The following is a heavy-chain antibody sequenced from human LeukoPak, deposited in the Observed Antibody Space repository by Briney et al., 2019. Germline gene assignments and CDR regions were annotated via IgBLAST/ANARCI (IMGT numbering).Heavy chain of an antibody. CDR3: AKCWDSSSSALTDY. CDR2: ISGSGGST. J-gene: IGHJ4*02. D-gene: IGHD6-6*01. Sequence: PGGSLRLSCAASGFIFSSYAMSWVRQAPGKGLEWVSAISGSGGSTYYADSVKGRFTISRDNSKNTLYLQMNSLRAEDTAVYYCAKCWDSSSSALTDYWGQGTLVTVSS. V-gene: IGHV3-23*01. CDR1: GFIFSSYA.